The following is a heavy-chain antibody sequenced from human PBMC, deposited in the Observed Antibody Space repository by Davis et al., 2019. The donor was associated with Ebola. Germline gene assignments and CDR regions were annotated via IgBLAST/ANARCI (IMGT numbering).Heavy chain of an antibody. CDR3: ARDFDCSSTSCFPLDYYYGMDV. CDR1: GFTFSSYS. CDR2: ISSSSSYI. J-gene: IGHJ6*02. V-gene: IGHV3-21*01. D-gene: IGHD2-2*01. Sequence: GESLKISCAASGFTFSSYSMNWVRQAPGKGLEWVSSISSSSSYIYYADSVKGRFTISRDNAKNSLYLQMNSLRAEDTAVYYCARDFDCSSTSCFPLDYYYGMDVWGQGTTVTVSS.